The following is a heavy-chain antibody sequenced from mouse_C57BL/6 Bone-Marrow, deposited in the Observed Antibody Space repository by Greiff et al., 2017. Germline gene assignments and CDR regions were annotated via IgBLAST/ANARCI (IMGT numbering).Heavy chain of an antibody. CDR3: AGLNGSYYSIDY. CDR2: INPNNGGT. D-gene: IGHD6-1*01. V-gene: IGHV1-26*01. J-gene: IGHJ4*01. CDR1: GYTFTDYY. Sequence: VQLQQSGPELVKPGASVKISCKASGYTFTDYYMTWVKQSHGKSLEWIGAINPNNGGTSYNQKFKGKATLTVDKSSSTAYMEIRSLTSEDSAVIYCAGLNGSYYSIDYWGQGTSVTVSS.